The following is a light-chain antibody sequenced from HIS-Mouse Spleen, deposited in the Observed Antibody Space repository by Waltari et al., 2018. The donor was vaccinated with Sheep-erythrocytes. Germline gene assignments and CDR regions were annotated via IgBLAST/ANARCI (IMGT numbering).Light chain of an antibody. CDR1: KLGEKY. J-gene: IGLJ2*01. CDR3: QAWDSSTAWNVV. CDR2: QDS. V-gene: IGLV3-1*01. Sequence: SYELTQPPSVSVSPGQTASITCSGDKLGEKYACWYQQKPGQSPVLVIYQDSKRPSGTPERFSGPTSGNTATLTISGTQAMDEADYYCQAWDSSTAWNVVFGGGTKLTVL.